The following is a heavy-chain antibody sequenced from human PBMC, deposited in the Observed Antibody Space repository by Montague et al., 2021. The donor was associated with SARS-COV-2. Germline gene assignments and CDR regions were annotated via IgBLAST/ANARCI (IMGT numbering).Heavy chain of an antibody. V-gene: IGHV2-5*02. J-gene: IGHJ4*02. CDR1: GFSLSTSGVG. D-gene: IGHD3-22*01. CDR3: AHSRYYYYDSSGYRVYYFDY. Sequence: PALGKPTQTLTLTCTFSGFSLSTSGVGVGWIRQPPGKALEWLALIYWGDDKRYSPSLKSRLTITKDTSKNQVVLTMTNMDPVDTATYYCAHSRYYYYDSSGYRVYYFDYWGQGTLVTVSS. CDR2: IYWGDDK.